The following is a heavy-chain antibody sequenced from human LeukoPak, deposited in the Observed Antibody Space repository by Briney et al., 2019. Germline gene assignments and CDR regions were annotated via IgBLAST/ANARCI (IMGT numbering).Heavy chain of an antibody. J-gene: IGHJ4*02. CDR2: IYHSGST. V-gene: IGHV4-38-2*01. CDR3: ARVDYYGSGFFDY. CDR1: GYSISSGYY. Sequence: SETLSLTCAVSGYSISSGYYWGWIRQPPGKGLEWIGSIYHSGSTYYNPSLKSRVTISVDTSKNQFSLKLSSVTAADTAVYYCARVDYYGSGFFDYWGQGTLVTVS. D-gene: IGHD3-10*01.